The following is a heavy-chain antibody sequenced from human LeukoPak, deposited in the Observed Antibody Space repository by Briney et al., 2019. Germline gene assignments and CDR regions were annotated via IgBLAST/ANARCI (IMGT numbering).Heavy chain of an antibody. D-gene: IGHD3-3*01. Sequence: SETLSLTCTVSGGSISSYYWSWIRQPPGKGLEWIGEINHSGSTNYNPSLKSRVTISVDTSKNQFSLKLSSVAAADTAVYYCARVGPQQYDFWSGYRRPFDYWGQGTLVTVSS. CDR3: ARVGPQQYDFWSGYRRPFDY. V-gene: IGHV4-34*01. CDR2: INHSGST. J-gene: IGHJ4*02. CDR1: GGSISSYY.